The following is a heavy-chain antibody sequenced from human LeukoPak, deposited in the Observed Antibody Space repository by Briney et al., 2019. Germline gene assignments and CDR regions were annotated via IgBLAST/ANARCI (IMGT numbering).Heavy chain of an antibody. J-gene: IGHJ5*02. CDR1: GGSLSGYY. CDR3: ARGAVLRFLEWLLHNWFDP. D-gene: IGHD3-3*01. Sequence: PSETLSLTCAVYGGSLSGYYWSWIRQPPGKGLEWIGEINHSGSTNYNPSLKSRVTISVDTSKNQFSLKLSSVTAADTAVYYCARGAVLRFLEWLLHNWFDPWGQGTLVTVSS. CDR2: INHSGST. V-gene: IGHV4-34*01.